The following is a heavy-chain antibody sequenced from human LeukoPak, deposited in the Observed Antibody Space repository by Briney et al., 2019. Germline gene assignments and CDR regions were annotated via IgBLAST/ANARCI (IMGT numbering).Heavy chain of an antibody. CDR2: MRMIANGSTT. D-gene: IGHD1-1*01. Sequence: GGSLRLSCAASGFTFSNHYMDWVRQAPGKGLEGVGRMRMIANGSTTEFAASVKGRFTISRDDSKNSLYLQMNSLKTEDTAVYYCIRVSQLYYFDSWGQGTLVTVSS. J-gene: IGHJ4*02. CDR3: IRVSQLYYFDS. CDR1: GFTFSNHY. V-gene: IGHV3-72*01.